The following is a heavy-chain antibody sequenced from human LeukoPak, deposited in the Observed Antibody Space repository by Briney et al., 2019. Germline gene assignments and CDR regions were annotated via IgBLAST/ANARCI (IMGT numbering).Heavy chain of an antibody. Sequence: ASVKVSCKASGYTFTSYYMHWVRQAPGKGLEWMGKINPTGGSTTYAQKFQGRVTMTRDMSTNTVYMELSSLRSEDTAVYYCARQGRSGSYSAFSWFDPWGQGTLVTVSS. V-gene: IGHV1-46*01. J-gene: IGHJ5*02. CDR2: INPTGGST. CDR3: ARQGRSGSYSAFSWFDP. CDR1: GYTFTSYY. D-gene: IGHD3-22*01.